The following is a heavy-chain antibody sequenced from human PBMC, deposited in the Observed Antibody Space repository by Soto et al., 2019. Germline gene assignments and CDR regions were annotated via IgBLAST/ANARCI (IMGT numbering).Heavy chain of an antibody. D-gene: IGHD6-19*01. Sequence: SETLSLTCTVSGGSISSSSYYWGWIRQPPGKGLEWIGSIYYSGSTYYNPSLKSRVTISVDTSKNQFSLKLSSVTAADTAVYYCARPRIAVAGTYYYYMDVWGKGTTVTVSS. CDR1: GGSISSSSYY. CDR3: ARPRIAVAGTYYYYMDV. V-gene: IGHV4-39*01. J-gene: IGHJ6*03. CDR2: IYYSGST.